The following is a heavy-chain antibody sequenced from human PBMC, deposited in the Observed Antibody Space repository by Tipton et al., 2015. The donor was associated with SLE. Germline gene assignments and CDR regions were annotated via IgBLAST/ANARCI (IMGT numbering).Heavy chain of an antibody. D-gene: IGHD6-13*01. Sequence: TLSLTCIVSGGSISGSTYYWGWIRQPPGKGLEWLGSIFYAGTTYYNPSLQSRATISVDTSKNQFSLRLTSVTAADTALYYCANQIVADGHADFDYWGQGTLLTVSS. CDR2: IFYAGTT. V-gene: IGHV4-39*07. CDR3: ANQIVADGHADFDY. J-gene: IGHJ4*02. CDR1: GGSISGSTYY.